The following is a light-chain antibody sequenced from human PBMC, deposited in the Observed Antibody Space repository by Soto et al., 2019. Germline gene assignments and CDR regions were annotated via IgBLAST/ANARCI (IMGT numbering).Light chain of an antibody. V-gene: IGLV1-47*01. CDR3: AAWDDSLSGRV. CDR2: TNN. J-gene: IGLJ2*01. CDR1: SSNTGSNY. Sequence: VLTQPPSASGTPGQRVTISCSGSSSNTGSNYVYWYQQLPGTAPKLLIDTNNQRPSGVPDRFSGSKSGTSASLAISGLRSEDEANYYCAAWDDSLSGRVFGGGTKVTVL.